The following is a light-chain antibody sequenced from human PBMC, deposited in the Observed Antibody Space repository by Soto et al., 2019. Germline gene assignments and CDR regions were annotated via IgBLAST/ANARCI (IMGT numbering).Light chain of an antibody. Sequence: VHMYQEGSATLSCRASQSVSGYLAWYQQKPGQAPRLLIYDASKRATGIPARFSGSGFGTDFTLTISSIAPEDFAVYYCEQGSKWRTFGEGTKVDI. V-gene: IGKV3-11*01. CDR1: QSVSGY. J-gene: IGKJ1*01. CDR3: EQGSKWRT. CDR2: DAS.